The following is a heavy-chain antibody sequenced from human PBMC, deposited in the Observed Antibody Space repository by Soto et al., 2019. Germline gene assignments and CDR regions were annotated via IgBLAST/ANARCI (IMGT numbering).Heavy chain of an antibody. J-gene: IGHJ5*02. CDR3: ARHPHRFGELKFDP. CDR1: GGSISSSSYY. CDR2: IYYSGST. V-gene: IGHV4-39*01. D-gene: IGHD3-10*01. Sequence: QLQLQESGPGLVKPSETLSLTCTVSGGSISSSSYYWGWIRQPPGKGLEWIGSIYYSGSTYYNPSLKSRVTISVDTSKNQFSLKLSSVTAADTAVYYCARHPHRFGELKFDPWGQGTLVTVSS.